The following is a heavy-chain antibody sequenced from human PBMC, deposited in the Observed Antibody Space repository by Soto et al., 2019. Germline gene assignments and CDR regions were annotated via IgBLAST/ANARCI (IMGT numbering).Heavy chain of an antibody. D-gene: IGHD2-21*01. V-gene: IGHV4-31*03. Sequence: QVQLQESGPGLVKPSQTLSLTCTVSGGSISSGGYYWSWIRQHPGKGLEWIGYIYYSGSTYYNPSLKTRVTIVVDTPKTQFSMKLGSVTAADTAVYYCAASCVGCGGFNYYGMDVWGQGTTVTVSS. CDR3: AASCVGCGGFNYYGMDV. CDR2: IYYSGST. J-gene: IGHJ6*02. CDR1: GGSISSGGYY.